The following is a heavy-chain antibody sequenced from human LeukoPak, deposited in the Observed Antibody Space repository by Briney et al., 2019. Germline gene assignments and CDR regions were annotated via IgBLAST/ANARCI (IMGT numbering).Heavy chain of an antibody. V-gene: IGHV4-61*08. CDR1: GGSISSGGYS. Sequence: SETLSLTCAVSGGSISSGGYSWSWIRQPPGKGLEWIGYIYYSGSTNYNPSLKSRVTISVDTSKNQLSLKLSSVTAADTAVYYCARVSSRVWSGLYPDYWGQGTLVTVSS. J-gene: IGHJ4*02. D-gene: IGHD3-3*01. CDR2: IYYSGST. CDR3: ARVSSRVWSGLYPDY.